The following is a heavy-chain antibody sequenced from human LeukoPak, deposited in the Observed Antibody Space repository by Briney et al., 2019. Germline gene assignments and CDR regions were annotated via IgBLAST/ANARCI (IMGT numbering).Heavy chain of an antibody. CDR3: AKDGLIAVAGLLDY. J-gene: IGHJ4*02. Sequence: GGSLRLSCAASGFPFSSYAMGWVRQAPRKGLEWVSAITASSGGTYYADSVKGRFTISRDNSKNTLYLQINSLRAEDTAVYYCAKDGLIAVAGLLDYWGQGTLVTVSS. CDR1: GFPFSSYA. D-gene: IGHD6-19*01. V-gene: IGHV3-23*01. CDR2: ITASSGGT.